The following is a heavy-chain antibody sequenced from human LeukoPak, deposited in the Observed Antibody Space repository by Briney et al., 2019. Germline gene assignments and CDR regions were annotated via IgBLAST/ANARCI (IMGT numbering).Heavy chain of an antibody. D-gene: IGHD5-18*01. V-gene: IGHV3-43*02. CDR2: ISGDGGST. J-gene: IGHJ4*02. Sequence: TGGSLRLSCAASGFTFDDYAMHWVRQAPGKGVEWLSLISGDGGSTYYGDSVKGRFTISRDNSKNSLYLQMNSLRTEDTALYYCAKDRYSYGWGTWFDYWGQGTLVTVSS. CDR1: GFTFDDYA. CDR3: AKDRYSYGWGTWFDY.